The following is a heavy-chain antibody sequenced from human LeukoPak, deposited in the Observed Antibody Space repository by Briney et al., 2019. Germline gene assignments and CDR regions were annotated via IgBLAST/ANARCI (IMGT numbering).Heavy chain of an antibody. CDR2: ISNTGDT. V-gene: IGHV3-69-1*01. J-gene: IGHJ4*02. D-gene: IGHD3-10*01. CDR3: ARYYFGSGNYRTFDR. Sequence: GGSLRLSCAASGFILSDFTMNWVRQAPGKGLEWVSTISNTGDTHYADSVKGRFTISRDSAKNSQYLQIYSLRDEDTAVYYCARYYFGSGNYRTFDRWGQGTLVIVSS. CDR1: GFILSDFT.